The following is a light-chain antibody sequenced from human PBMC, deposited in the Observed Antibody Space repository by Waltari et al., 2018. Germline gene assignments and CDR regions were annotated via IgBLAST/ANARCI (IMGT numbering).Light chain of an antibody. Sequence: QSALTQTATVSGSPGQSITISCPGTSSDVGTYNLVPWYQQHPGKAPTLIIYDVNKRPSGVSNRFSGSKSGNTASLTISGLQAADEADYYCCSYAGSAISVFGGGTKVTVL. CDR1: SSDVGTYNL. J-gene: IGLJ3*02. CDR3: CSYAGSAISV. V-gene: IGLV2-23*02. CDR2: DVN.